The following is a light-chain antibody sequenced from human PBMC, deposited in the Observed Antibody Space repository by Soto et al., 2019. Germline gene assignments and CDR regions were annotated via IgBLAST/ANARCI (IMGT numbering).Light chain of an antibody. V-gene: IGLV2-23*01. CDR1: SSDVGNYNL. CDR3: CSYAGSSTYV. CDR2: EGS. Sequence: QSALTQPASVSGSPGQSITISCTGTSSDVGNYNLVSWYQQHPGRAPKVMICEGSKRPSGVSNRFSGSKSGNTASLTISGLQAEDEADYYCCSYAGSSTYVFGTGTKLTVL. J-gene: IGLJ1*01.